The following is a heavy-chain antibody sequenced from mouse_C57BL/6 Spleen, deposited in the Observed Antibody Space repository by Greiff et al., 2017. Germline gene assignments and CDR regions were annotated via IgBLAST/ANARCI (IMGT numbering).Heavy chain of an antibody. D-gene: IGHD2-1*01. J-gene: IGHJ4*01. V-gene: IGHV1-82*01. CDR1: GYAFSSSW. CDR2: IYPGDGDT. CDR3: ARYYGNHYAMDY. Sequence: VQLVESGPELVKPGASVKISCKASGYAFSSSWMNWVKQRPGKGLEWIGRIYPGDGDTNYNGKFKGKATLTADKSSSTAYMQLSSLTSEDSAVYFCARYYGNHYAMDYWGQGTSVTVSS.